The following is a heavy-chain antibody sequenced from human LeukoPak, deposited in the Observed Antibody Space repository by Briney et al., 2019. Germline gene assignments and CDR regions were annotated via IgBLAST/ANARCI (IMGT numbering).Heavy chain of an antibody. CDR3: ARVRSGGYFDY. CDR1: GGSISSGGYS. J-gene: IGHJ4*02. Sequence: PSQTLSLTCAVSGGSISSGGYSWSWIRQPPGKGLEWIGYIYHSGSTYYNPSLKSRVTISVDRSKNQFSLKLSSVTAADTAVYYCARVRSGGYFDYWGQGTLVTVSS. V-gene: IGHV4-30-2*01. D-gene: IGHD3-16*01. CDR2: IYHSGST.